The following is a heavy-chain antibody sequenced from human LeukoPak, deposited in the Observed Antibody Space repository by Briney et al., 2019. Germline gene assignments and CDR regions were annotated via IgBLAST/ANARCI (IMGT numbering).Heavy chain of an antibody. V-gene: IGHV1-8*01. D-gene: IGHD3-22*01. J-gene: IGHJ4*02. CDR3: ARYDSSGYYLYY. CDR2: MNPNSGNT. Sequence: ASVKVSCKASGYTFTSFDINWVRQATGQGLEWMGWMNPNSGNTGYAQKFQGRVTMTRNTSISTAYMELSSLRSEDTAVYYCARYDSSGYYLYYWGQGTLVTVSS. CDR1: GYTFTSFD.